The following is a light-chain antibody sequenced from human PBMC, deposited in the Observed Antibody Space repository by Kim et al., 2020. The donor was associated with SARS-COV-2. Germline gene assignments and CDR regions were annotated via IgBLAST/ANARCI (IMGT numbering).Light chain of an antibody. J-gene: IGLJ3*02. CDR2: DNV. CDR1: TSNLGAGYD. V-gene: IGLV1-40*01. CDR3: QSYDRSLSGSV. Sequence: QSVLTRPPSVSGAPGQRVTISCTGSTSNLGAGYDVHWYQLLPGTAPKLLIYDNVNRPSGVPDRFSGSKSGTSASLAITGLQAGDEADYYCQSYDRSLSGSVFGGGTQLTVL.